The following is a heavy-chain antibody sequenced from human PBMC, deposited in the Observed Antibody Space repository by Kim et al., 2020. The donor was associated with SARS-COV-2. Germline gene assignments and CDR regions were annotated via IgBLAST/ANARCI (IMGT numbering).Heavy chain of an antibody. CDR1: GGTFSSYA. CDR2: IIPIFGTA. D-gene: IGHD6-13*01. Sequence: SVKVSCKASGGTFSSYAISWVRQAPGQGLEWMGGIIPIFGTANYAQKFQGRVTITADESTSTAYMELSSLRSEDTAVYYCARVAAAGELNDAFDIWGQGTMVTVSS. J-gene: IGHJ3*02. V-gene: IGHV1-69*13. CDR3: ARVAAAGELNDAFDI.